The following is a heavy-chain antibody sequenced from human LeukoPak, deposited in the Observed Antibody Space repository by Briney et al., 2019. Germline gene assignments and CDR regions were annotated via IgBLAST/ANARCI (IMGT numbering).Heavy chain of an antibody. D-gene: IGHD3-10*01. J-gene: IGHJ3*02. Sequence: PSQTLSLTCTVSGGSISSGGYYWSWIRQPPGKGLEWIGYIYHSGSTYYNPSLKSRVTISVDRSKNQFSLKLSSVTAADTAVYYCAVPGLLWFGELFQDAFDIWGQGTMVTVSS. CDR1: GGSISSGGYY. V-gene: IGHV4-30-2*01. CDR3: AVPGLLWFGELFQDAFDI. CDR2: IYHSGST.